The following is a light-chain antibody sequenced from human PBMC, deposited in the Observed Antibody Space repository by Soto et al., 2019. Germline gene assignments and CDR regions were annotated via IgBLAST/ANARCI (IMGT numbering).Light chain of an antibody. V-gene: IGKV3-15*01. CDR1: QSVSSN. J-gene: IGKJ3*01. CDR2: GAS. Sequence: IVITQSPATLSFSPGERTTLSCRASQSVSSNLAWYQQKPGQAPRLLIYGASTRATGIPARFSGSGSGTEFTLTISRLEPEDFAVYFCQQYSIWPRTFGHGTKVDI. CDR3: QQYSIWPRT.